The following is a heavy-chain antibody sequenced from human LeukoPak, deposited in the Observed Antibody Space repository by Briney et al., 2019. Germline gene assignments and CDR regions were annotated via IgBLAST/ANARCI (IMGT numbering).Heavy chain of an antibody. CDR2: ISAYNGNT. D-gene: IGHD1-1*01. V-gene: IGHV1-18*01. CDR1: GYTFTCYG. Sequence: ASVKVSCKASGYTFTCYGISGVRQAPGQGLEWMGWISAYNGNTNYAQKFQGRVTMTRDTSISTAYMELSRLRSDDTAVYYCARDSGTTGPVDSWFDPWGQGTLVTVSS. CDR3: ARDSGTTGPVDSWFDP. J-gene: IGHJ5*02.